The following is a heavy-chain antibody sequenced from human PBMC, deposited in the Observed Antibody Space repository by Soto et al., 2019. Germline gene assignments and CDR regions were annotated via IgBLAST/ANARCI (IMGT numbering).Heavy chain of an antibody. CDR1: GGSISSYY. CDR2: IYYSGST. V-gene: IGHV4-59*08. J-gene: IGHJ2*01. Sequence: QVQLQESGPGLVKPSETLSLTCTVSGGSISSYYWSWIRQPPGKGLEWIGYIYYSGSTNYNPSLKSRVAMSVDTSKNQFSLRLSSVTAADTAVYYCARFNWYFDLWGRGTLVTVSS. CDR3: ARFNWYFDL.